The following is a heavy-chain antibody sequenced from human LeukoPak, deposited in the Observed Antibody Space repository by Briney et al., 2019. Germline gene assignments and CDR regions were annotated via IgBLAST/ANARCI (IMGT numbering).Heavy chain of an antibody. CDR1: GGSISSYY. J-gene: IGHJ4*02. V-gene: IGHV4-59*01. CDR3: ARGRSGPLSGFDY. CDR2: IYYSGST. D-gene: IGHD2-15*01. Sequence: SETLSLTCTVSGGSISSYYWSWIRQPPGKGLEWIGYIYYSGSTNYNPSLKSRVTISVDTSKNQFSLKLSSVTAADTAVYYCARGRSGPLSGFDYWGQGTLVTVSS.